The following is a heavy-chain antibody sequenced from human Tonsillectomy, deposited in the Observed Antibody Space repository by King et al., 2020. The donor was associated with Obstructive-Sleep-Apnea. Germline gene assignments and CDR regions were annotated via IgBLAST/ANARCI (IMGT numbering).Heavy chain of an antibody. CDR1: GFTFSSYA. J-gene: IGHJ4*02. Sequence: QLVQSGGGVVQPRRSLRLSCAASGFTFSSYAMHWFRQAPGKGLEWVAVISYDGINKYYADSVKGRFTSSRDNSKNTLYLQMTSLRAEDTAVYYCARAVTGTTEYFDYWGQGTLVTVSS. V-gene: IGHV3-30*04. CDR2: ISYDGINK. D-gene: IGHD1-7*01. CDR3: ARAVTGTTEYFDY.